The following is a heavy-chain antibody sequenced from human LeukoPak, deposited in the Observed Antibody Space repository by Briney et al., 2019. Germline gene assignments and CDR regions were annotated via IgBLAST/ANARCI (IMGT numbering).Heavy chain of an antibody. CDR2: INHSGST. CDR3: ARGRWFDP. Sequence: SETLSLTCAVDGGSFSGYYWSWIRQLPGKGLEWVGAINHSGSTNFNPSLKSRFPISVDTSKNQSSLRLSSGAATDTAVFYFARGRWFDPWGEGTLVTVPS. J-gene: IGHJ5*02. V-gene: IGHV4-34*01. CDR1: GGSFSGYY.